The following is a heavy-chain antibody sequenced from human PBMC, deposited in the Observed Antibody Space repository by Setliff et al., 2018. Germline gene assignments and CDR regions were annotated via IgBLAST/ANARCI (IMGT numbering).Heavy chain of an antibody. CDR2: RSDDGSNE. CDR3: ARDASGSYGTEYFQH. CDR1: GFTVSSFS. J-gene: IGHJ1*01. Sequence: PGGSLRLSCAASGFTVSSFSMHWVRQAPVKGLDCVATRSDDGSNEFYAASVKGRCTISKDNAKNSLYLQMNNLRAEDTALYFCARDASGSYGTEYFQHWGQGTLVTVSS. V-gene: IGHV3-30*03. D-gene: IGHD1-26*01.